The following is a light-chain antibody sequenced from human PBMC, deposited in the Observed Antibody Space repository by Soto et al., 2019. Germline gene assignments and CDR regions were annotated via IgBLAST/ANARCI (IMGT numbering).Light chain of an antibody. Sequence: QLVLTQSPSASASLGASVKLTCTLSSGHSNYAIAWHQQQPEKGPRYLMKVNSGGSHIKGDGIPDRFSGSSSGAERYLFISSIQSEDEADDYCQTWGTGSAIVVFGGGTQLTVL. CDR2: VNSGGSH. CDR3: QTWGTGSAIVV. J-gene: IGLJ7*01. V-gene: IGLV4-69*01. CDR1: SGHSNYA.